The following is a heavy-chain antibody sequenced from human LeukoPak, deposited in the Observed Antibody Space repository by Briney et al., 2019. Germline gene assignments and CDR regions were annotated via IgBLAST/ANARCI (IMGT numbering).Heavy chain of an antibody. D-gene: IGHD3-22*01. Sequence: PGGSLRLSCAASGFIFRSYEMNWVRQAPGKGLEWVSYISSSGSTIYYADSVKGRFTLSRDNAKNSLYLQMNSLRVEDTAVYYCVRTHSSGYYYFDSWGQGTLVTVSS. CDR2: ISSSGSTI. J-gene: IGHJ4*02. CDR1: GFIFRSYE. CDR3: VRTHSSGYYYFDS. V-gene: IGHV3-48*03.